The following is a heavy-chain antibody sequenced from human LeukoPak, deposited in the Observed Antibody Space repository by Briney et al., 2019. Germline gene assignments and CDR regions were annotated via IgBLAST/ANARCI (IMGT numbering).Heavy chain of an antibody. CDR3: ARSAAAWAFDI. J-gene: IGHJ3*02. D-gene: IGHD6-25*01. CDR2: ISSSGSTI. CDR1: GFPFSSYE. Sequence: GGSLRLSCAASGFPFSSYEMNWVRQAPGKGLEWVSYISSSGSTIYYADSVKGRFTISRDNAKNSLYLQMNSLRAEDTAVYYCARSAAAWAFDIWGQGTMVTVSS. V-gene: IGHV3-48*03.